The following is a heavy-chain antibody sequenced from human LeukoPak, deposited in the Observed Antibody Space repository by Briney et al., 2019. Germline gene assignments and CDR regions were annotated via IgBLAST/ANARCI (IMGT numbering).Heavy chain of an antibody. J-gene: IGHJ4*02. CDR1: GFTFSNHW. D-gene: IGHD7-27*01. Sequence: GGSLILSCAASATSGFTFSNHWMSWVRQAPGKGLEWVANIKQDGSEKYYLDSVKGRFSISRDNAENSLYLQMNSLRAEDTAVYYCGRTGDLSDYWGQGTLVTVSS. V-gene: IGHV3-7*01. CDR2: IKQDGSEK. CDR3: GRTGDLSDY.